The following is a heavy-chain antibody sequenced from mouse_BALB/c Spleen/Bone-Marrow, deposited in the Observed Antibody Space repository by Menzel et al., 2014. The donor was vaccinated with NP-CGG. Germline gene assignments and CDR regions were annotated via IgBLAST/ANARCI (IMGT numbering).Heavy chain of an antibody. Sequence: VQLQQSGPGLMKPSQSLSLPCTVTGYSITSAYAWNWIRQFPGDTLEWMGYITSSGHTSYNPSLKSRISITRDTSKNQFFLQLNSVTTEDTATYFCARSGNFFDYWGQGTTLAVSS. CDR2: ITSSGHT. V-gene: IGHV3-2*02. D-gene: IGHD3-1*01. CDR1: GYSITSAYA. CDR3: ARSGNFFDY. J-gene: IGHJ2*01.